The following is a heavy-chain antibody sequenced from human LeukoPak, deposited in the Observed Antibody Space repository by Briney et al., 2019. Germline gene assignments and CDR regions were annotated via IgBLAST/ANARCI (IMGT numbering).Heavy chain of an antibody. CDR2: MSYDGSNT. V-gene: IGHV3-30*18. CDR3: AKGSSSGFYYFDY. CDR1: GFTFSSDG. Sequence: GESLTLSCSSSGFTFSSDGMHWVGEAAGIGLEWVAGMSYDGSNTYYADSVKGRFTISRDNSKNTVYLQMNGLRAEDTAVYDCAKGSSSGFYYFDYWGQGTLATVSS. J-gene: IGHJ4*02. D-gene: IGHD6-19*01.